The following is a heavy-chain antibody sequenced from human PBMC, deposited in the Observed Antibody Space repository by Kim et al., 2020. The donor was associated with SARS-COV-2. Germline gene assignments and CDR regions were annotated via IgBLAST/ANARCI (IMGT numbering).Heavy chain of an antibody. J-gene: IGHJ4*02. CDR3: TTVGALLWFGD. Sequence: GGSLRLSCAASGFSFSNAWMSWVRQAPGKGLEWVGRIKSKTDGGTTDYAAPLKGRFTISRDDSKNTLYLQMNSLKTEDTGVYYCTTVGALLWFGDWGQGTLVTVSS. CDR2: IKSKTDGGTT. D-gene: IGHD3-10*01. V-gene: IGHV3-15*01. CDR1: GFSFSNAW.